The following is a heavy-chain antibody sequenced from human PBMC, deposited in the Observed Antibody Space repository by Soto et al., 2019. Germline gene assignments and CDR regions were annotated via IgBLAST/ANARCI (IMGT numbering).Heavy chain of an antibody. V-gene: IGHV3-9*01. D-gene: IGHD3-3*01. CDR1: GFTFDDYA. CDR2: ISWNSGSI. J-gene: IGHJ6*02. Sequence: EVQLVESGGGLVQPGRSLRLSCAASGFTFDDYAMHWVRQAPGKGLEWVSGISWNSGSIGYADSVKGRFTISRDNAKNSLYLQMNSLRAEDTALYYCAKDMGSGYYNYYGMDVWGQGTTVTVSS. CDR3: AKDMGSGYYNYYGMDV.